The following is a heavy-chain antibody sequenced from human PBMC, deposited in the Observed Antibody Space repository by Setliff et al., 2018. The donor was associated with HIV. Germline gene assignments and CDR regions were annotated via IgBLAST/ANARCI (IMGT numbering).Heavy chain of an antibody. D-gene: IGHD1-7*01. CDR1: GFTFSAHG. CDR2: INYDESYE. Sequence: GGSLRLSCAASGFTFSAHGMHWVRQAPGKGLEWVAFINYDESYEYYADSVKGRVTISRDNSANTVDLQMNSLRVEDTAVYYCAKDGDYRNWDYDASDIWGQGTMVTVSS. V-gene: IGHV3-30*02. J-gene: IGHJ3*02. CDR3: AKDGDYRNWDYDASDI.